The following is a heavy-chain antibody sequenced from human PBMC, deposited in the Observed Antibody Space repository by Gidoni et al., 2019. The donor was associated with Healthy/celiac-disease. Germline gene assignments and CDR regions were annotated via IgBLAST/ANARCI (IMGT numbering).Heavy chain of an antibody. Sequence: QVQLQESGPGLVKPSETLSLTCTVSGGSISSYYWSWIRQPPGKGLEWIGYIYYSGSTNYNPSLKSRVTISVDTSKNQFSLKLSSVTAADTAVYYCARQYSSSWIRFFDYWGQGTLVTVSS. J-gene: IGHJ4*02. D-gene: IGHD6-13*01. CDR3: ARQYSSSWIRFFDY. V-gene: IGHV4-59*08. CDR2: IYYSGST. CDR1: GGSISSYY.